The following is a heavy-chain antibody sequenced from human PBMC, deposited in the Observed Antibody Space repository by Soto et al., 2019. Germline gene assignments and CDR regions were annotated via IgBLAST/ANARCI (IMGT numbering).Heavy chain of an antibody. CDR3: ARGYCSGSSCEPVDY. CDR1: GGSFSGYY. CDR2: INHSGST. D-gene: IGHD2-15*01. J-gene: IGHJ4*02. V-gene: IGHV4-34*01. Sequence: SETLSLTCAVYGGSFSGYYWSWIRQPPGKGLEWIGEINHSGSTNYNPSLKSRVTISVDTSKDQFSLKLSSVTAADTAVYYCARGYCSGSSCEPVDYWGQGTLVTVSS.